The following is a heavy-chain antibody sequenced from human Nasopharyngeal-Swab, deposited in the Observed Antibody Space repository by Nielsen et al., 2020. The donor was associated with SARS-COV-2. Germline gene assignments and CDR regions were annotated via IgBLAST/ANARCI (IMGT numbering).Heavy chain of an antibody. CDR2: ISGSGGST. V-gene: IGHV3-23*01. Sequence: WIRQPPGKGLEWVSAISGSGGSTYYADSVKGRFTISRDNSKNTLYLQMNSLRAEDTAVYYCAKEPFYDFWSGYYWDYWGQGTLVIVSS. CDR3: AKEPFYDFWSGYYWDY. J-gene: IGHJ4*02. D-gene: IGHD3-3*01.